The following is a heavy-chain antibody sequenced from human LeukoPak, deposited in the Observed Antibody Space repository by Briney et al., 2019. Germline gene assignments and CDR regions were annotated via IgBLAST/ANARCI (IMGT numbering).Heavy chain of an antibody. CDR1: GFTFSSYA. D-gene: IGHD2-2*01. V-gene: IGHV3-64*01. CDR2: ISSNGGST. Sequence: PGGSLRLSCAASGFTFSSYAMHWVRQAPGKGLEYDSAISSNGGSTYYANSVKGRFTISRDNSKNTLYLQMGSLRAEDMAVYYCARDSSGRLPYQLLSYPDYWGPGTLVTVSS. CDR3: ARDSSGRLPYQLLSYPDY. J-gene: IGHJ4*02.